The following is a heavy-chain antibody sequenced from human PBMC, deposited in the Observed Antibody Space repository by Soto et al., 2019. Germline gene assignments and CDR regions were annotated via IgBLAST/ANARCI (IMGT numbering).Heavy chain of an antibody. V-gene: IGHV5-51*01. J-gene: IGHJ6*02. CDR1: GYSFSTYW. Sequence: GESLKISCKGSGYSFSTYWIAWVRQMPGKGLECMGIIYPGDSDTRYSPSFQGQVTISADKSISTAYLQWSSPKASDTAMYYCARPRSSSRNYYGMDVWGQGTLVTVSS. D-gene: IGHD6-13*01. CDR3: ARPRSSSRNYYGMDV. CDR2: IYPGDSDT.